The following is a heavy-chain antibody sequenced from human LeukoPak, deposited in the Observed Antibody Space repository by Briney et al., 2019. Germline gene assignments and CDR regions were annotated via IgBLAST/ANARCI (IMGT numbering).Heavy chain of an antibody. D-gene: IGHD2-2*01. CDR2: ISSSSSTI. J-gene: IGHJ4*02. V-gene: IGHV3-48*04. Sequence: PGGSLRLSCAASGFTFSGYNMNWVRQAPGKGLEWVSYISSSSSTIYYADSVKGRFTISRDNAKNSLYLQMNSLRAEDTAVYYCAELDCSSTSCHDYWGQGTLVTVSS. CDR1: GFTFSGYN. CDR3: AELDCSSTSCHDY.